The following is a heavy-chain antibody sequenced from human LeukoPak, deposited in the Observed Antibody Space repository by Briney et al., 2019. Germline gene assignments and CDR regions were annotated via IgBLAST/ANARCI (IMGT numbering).Heavy chain of an antibody. J-gene: IGHJ6*02. Sequence: GESLKIPCKGSGYSFNSYWIGWVRQMPGKGLEWMGIIYPGDSDTRYSPSFQGQVTITADKSISTAYLQWSSLKASDTATYYCARHRHDILPLAYGSGGVDVWGQGTTVTVSS. CDR1: GYSFNSYW. D-gene: IGHD3-10*01. CDR2: IYPGDSDT. V-gene: IGHV5-51*01. CDR3: ARHRHDILPLAYGSGGVDV.